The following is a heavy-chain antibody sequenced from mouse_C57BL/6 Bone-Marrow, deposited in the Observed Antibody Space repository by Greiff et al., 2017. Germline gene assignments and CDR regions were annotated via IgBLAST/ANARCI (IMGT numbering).Heavy chain of an antibody. CDR1: GYTFTSYG. V-gene: IGHV1-81*01. CDR3: AREDYDWLAY. J-gene: IGHJ3*01. D-gene: IGHD2-4*01. Sequence: VHLVESGAELARPGASVKLSCKASGYTFTSYGISWVQQRTGQGLEWIGEIYPRSGNTYYNEKFKGKATLTADKASSTPYMEIRSLTSEDSAVYFCAREDYDWLAYWGRGTLVTVSA. CDR2: IYPRSGNT.